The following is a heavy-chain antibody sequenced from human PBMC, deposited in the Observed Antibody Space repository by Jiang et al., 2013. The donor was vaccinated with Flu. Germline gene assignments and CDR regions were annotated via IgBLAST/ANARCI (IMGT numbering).Heavy chain of an antibody. CDR3: ARQRRRFGSGSFYNGLDY. CDR1: GYNFNNFW. D-gene: IGHD3-10*01. V-gene: IGHV5-51*01. CDR2: IYPDDSDS. Sequence: GESLKVACQVSGYNFNNFWIGWVRQMPGEGLEWMGIIYPDDSDSKYSPSFEGQVTFSVDRSTNTAYLQWSSLKPSDTAMYFCARQRRRFGSGSFYNGLDYWGQGTLVTVSS. J-gene: IGHJ4*02.